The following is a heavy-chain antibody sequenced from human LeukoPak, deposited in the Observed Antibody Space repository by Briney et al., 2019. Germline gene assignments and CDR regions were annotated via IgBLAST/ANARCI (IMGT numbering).Heavy chain of an antibody. V-gene: IGHV5-51*01. CDR3: ASRFVTPDAFDI. D-gene: IGHD3-10*01. CDR2: IYPDDSDT. J-gene: IGHJ3*02. Sequence: PGESLKISCKGSGYTFTNYWIGWVRQMPGKGLEFMGIIYPDDSDTRYSPSFQGQVTFSADKSISTAYLQWSSLKASDTAMYYCASRFVTPDAFDIWGQGTMVTVSS. CDR1: GYTFTNYW.